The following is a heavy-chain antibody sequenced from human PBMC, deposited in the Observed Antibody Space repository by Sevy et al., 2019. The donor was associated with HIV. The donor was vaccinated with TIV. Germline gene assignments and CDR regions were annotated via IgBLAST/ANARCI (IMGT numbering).Heavy chain of an antibody. CDR1: GFTFSSYG. V-gene: IGHV3-23*01. CDR3: AKRKGTSGYYCDFDN. J-gene: IGHJ4*02. D-gene: IGHD3-22*01. Sequence: GGSLRLSCAASGFTFSSYGMSWVRQAPGKGLEWVSGISSSGDSTYYVDSVKGRFTISRDNSKNTVYLQMNSLRAEDTAVYYCAKRKGTSGYYCDFDNWGQETLVTVSS. CDR2: ISSSGDST.